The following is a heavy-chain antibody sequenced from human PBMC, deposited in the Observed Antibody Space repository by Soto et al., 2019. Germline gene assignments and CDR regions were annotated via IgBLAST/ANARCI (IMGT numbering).Heavy chain of an antibody. CDR1: GGTFSSYA. J-gene: IGHJ6*02. Sequence: QVQLVQSGAEVKKPGSSVKVSCKASGGTFSSYAISWVRQAPGQGLEWMGGIIPIFGIANYAQKFQGRVTITADESTSTAYMELSSLRSEDTAVYYCARGGRIAAADYYYYGMDVWGQGTTVTVSS. CDR3: ARGGRIAAADYYYYGMDV. D-gene: IGHD6-13*01. V-gene: IGHV1-69*01. CDR2: IIPIFGIA.